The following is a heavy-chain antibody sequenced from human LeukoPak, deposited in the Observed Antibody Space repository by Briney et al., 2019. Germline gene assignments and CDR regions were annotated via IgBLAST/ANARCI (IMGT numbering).Heavy chain of an antibody. CDR2: IHHSGSI. Sequence: SETLSLTCAVSGYSISSGSYWGWIRQPPGKGLEWIGSIHHSGSIYNNPSLKSRVTISVDTSKNQFSLKLSSVTAADTAVYYCARAFGVVIYFDYWGQGTLVTVSS. D-gene: IGHD3-3*01. CDR1: GYSISSGSY. CDR3: ARAFGVVIYFDY. V-gene: IGHV4-38-2*01. J-gene: IGHJ4*02.